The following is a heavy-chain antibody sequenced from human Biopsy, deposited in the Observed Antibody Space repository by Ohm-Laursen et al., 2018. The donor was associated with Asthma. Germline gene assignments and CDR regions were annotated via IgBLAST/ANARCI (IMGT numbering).Heavy chain of an antibody. Sequence: SVKVSCKASGDSFSNYAISWVRQAPGQGLEWMGWISAYNGNTNYAQKFQGRLTLTTDTSTSTAHMELRSLRSDDTAVYYCARWTTPINGFDPWGQGTLVTVSS. CDR3: ARWTTPINGFDP. J-gene: IGHJ5*02. CDR1: GDSFSNYA. V-gene: IGHV1-18*01. D-gene: IGHD4-11*01. CDR2: ISAYNGNT.